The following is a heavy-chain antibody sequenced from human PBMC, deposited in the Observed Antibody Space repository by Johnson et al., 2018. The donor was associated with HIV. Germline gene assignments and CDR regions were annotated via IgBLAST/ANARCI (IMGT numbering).Heavy chain of an antibody. D-gene: IGHD6-13*01. V-gene: IGHV3-23*04. CDR1: GFTFSSYA. CDR2: ISGSGGST. CDR3: AKTFPLTAAGVPLNAFDI. J-gene: IGHJ3*02. Sequence: VQLVESGGGLVQPGGSLRLSCAASGFTFSSYAMSWVRQAPGKGLEWVSAISGSGGSTYYADSVKGRFTLSRDNSKNTLYLQMNSLRAEDKAVYYCAKTFPLTAAGVPLNAFDIWGQGTMVTVSS.